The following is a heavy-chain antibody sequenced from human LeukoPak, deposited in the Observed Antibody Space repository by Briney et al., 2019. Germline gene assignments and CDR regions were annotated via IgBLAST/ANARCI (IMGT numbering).Heavy chain of an antibody. V-gene: IGHV1-18*01. CDR1: GYTFTSYG. CDR3: ATDPLDWRPYYFYY. Sequence: ASVKVSCKASGYTFTSYGISWVRQAPGQRLEWMGWISAYNGNTNYAQNLQGRLTMTTDTSTSTAYMELRSLRSDDTAVVYCATDPLDWRPYYFYYWGQGTLVTVSS. CDR2: ISAYNGNT. D-gene: IGHD2-21*01. J-gene: IGHJ4*02.